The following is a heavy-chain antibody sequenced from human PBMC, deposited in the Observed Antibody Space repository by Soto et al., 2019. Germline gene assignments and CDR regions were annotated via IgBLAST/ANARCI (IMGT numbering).Heavy chain of an antibody. V-gene: IGHV4-4*02. CDR2: IYHSGST. J-gene: IGHJ4*02. D-gene: IGHD1-26*01. CDR3: ARDKGEWEPRYYFGC. Sequence: QVQLQESGPGLVKPSGTLSLTCAVSGGSISSSNWWRWVRQPPGKGLEWTGEIYHSGSTNYKPSLKSRVTISVDKSKNQFSLKLGSVTAADTAVYYCARDKGEWEPRYYFGCWGQGSLVTVSS. CDR1: GGSISSSNW.